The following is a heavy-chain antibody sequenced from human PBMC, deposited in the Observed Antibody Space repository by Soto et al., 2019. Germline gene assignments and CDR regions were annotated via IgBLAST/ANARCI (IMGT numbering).Heavy chain of an antibody. CDR3: VRDRRIYYSDPHDEFVASDYEV. CDR1: GGIFGSHG. V-gene: IGHV1-69*01. J-gene: IGHJ3*01. Sequence: QVQLIQSEAEVKKPGSSVRVSCTASGGIFGSHGFSWVRQAPGQRLEWVGGFIPIFRTLTYTEKFQARVRIAADESTNTVYVDLSGLTSEDTAVYYCVRDRRIYYSDPHDEFVASDYEVWGQGTMVSVSS. D-gene: IGHD3-22*01. CDR2: FIPIFRTL.